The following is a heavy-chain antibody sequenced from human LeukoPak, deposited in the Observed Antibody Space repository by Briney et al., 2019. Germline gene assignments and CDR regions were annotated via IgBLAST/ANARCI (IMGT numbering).Heavy chain of an antibody. CDR3: ARYGELQGLYFDY. V-gene: IGHV4-59*01. CDR2: IYYSGST. D-gene: IGHD1-26*01. CDR1: GGSISSYY. Sequence: SETLSLTSTVSGGSISSYYWSWIRQPPGKGLEWIGYIYYSGSTNYNPSLKSRVTISVDTSKNQFSLKLSSVTAADTAVYYCARYGELQGLYFDYWGQGTLVTVSS. J-gene: IGHJ4*02.